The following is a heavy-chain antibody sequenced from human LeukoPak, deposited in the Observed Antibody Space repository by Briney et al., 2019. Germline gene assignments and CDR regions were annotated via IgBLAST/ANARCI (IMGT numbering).Heavy chain of an antibody. CDR1: GFTFSNYS. Sequence: GGSLRPSCAGSGFTFSNYSINWVHQAPGKGLEWVSSISASGNYIYYADSVKGRFTISRDNAKNSLYLQMNSLRAEDRAVYYCATGPGGARPWYVDVWGKGTTVTVSS. D-gene: IGHD2-21*01. J-gene: IGHJ6*04. CDR3: ATGPGGARPWYVDV. CDR2: ISASGNYI. V-gene: IGHV3-21*06.